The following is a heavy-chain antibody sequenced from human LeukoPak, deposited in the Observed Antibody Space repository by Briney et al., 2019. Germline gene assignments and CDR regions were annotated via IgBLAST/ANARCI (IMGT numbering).Heavy chain of an antibody. CDR3: ARDTPGCYYGMDV. Sequence: PGRSLRLSCAASGFTFSSYGIHWVRQAPGKGLEWVAVISYDGSNKYYADSVKGRFTISRDNSKNTLYLQMNSLRAEDTAVYYCARDTPGCYYGMDVWGQGTTVTVSS. CDR2: ISYDGSNK. V-gene: IGHV3-30*03. CDR1: GFTFSSYG. D-gene: IGHD3-10*01. J-gene: IGHJ6*02.